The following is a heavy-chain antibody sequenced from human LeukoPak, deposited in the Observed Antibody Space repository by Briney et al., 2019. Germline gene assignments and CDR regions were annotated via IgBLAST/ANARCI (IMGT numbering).Heavy chain of an antibody. Sequence: ASVKVSCKASGYSFTNYGISWVRQAPGQGLEWMGWISAYNGNTHYAQKLQGRVTMTTDTSTSTAYMELRSLRSDDTAVYYCARDARYRSAGSCYSWDRAFFDREDYWGQGTLVTVSS. CDR2: ISAYNGNT. J-gene: IGHJ4*02. D-gene: IGHD2-15*01. CDR3: ARDARYRSAGSCYSWDRAFFDREDY. V-gene: IGHV1-18*01. CDR1: GYSFTNYG.